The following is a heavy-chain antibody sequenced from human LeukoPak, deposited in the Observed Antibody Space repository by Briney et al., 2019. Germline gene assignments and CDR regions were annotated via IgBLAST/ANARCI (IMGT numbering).Heavy chain of an antibody. D-gene: IGHD3-10*01. CDR2: IKSKTDGGTT. J-gene: IGHJ6*02. CDR1: AFSLNAYN. Sequence: GGSLRLSCAASAFSLNAYNMNWVRQAPGKGLEWVGRIKSKTDGGTTDYAAPVKGRFTISRDDSKNTLYLQMNSLKTEDTAVYYCTYGSGSYPPYYYYYGMDVWGQGTTVTVSS. V-gene: IGHV3-15*01. CDR3: TYGSGSYPPYYYYYGMDV.